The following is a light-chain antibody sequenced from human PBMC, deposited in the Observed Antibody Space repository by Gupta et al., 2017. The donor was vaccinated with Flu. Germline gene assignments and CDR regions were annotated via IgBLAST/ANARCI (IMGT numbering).Light chain of an antibody. CDR2: KAS. J-gene: IGKJ2*01. CDR1: RSIGDW. CDR3: QQYYDMFT. V-gene: IGKV1-5*03. Sequence: DVRMTQSPSPLSASVGDRVTITCRASRSIGDWLAWYQQRPEKAPKVLISKASHLESGVPSRFSGSGSGTEFTLTISSLQPEDFATYYCQQYYDMFTFGQGTKLQI.